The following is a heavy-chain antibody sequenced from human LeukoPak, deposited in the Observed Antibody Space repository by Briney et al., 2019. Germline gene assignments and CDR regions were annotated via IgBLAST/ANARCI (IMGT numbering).Heavy chain of an antibody. J-gene: IGHJ4*02. Sequence: ASVKVSCKVSGYTLTELSMHWVRQAPGKGLEWMGGFDPEDGETIYAQKFQGRVTMTEDTSTDTAYMELSSLRSEDTAVYYRATDSYGSGSPFDYWGQGTLVTVSS. V-gene: IGHV1-24*01. CDR1: GYTLTELS. CDR3: ATDSYGSGSPFDY. D-gene: IGHD3-10*01. CDR2: FDPEDGET.